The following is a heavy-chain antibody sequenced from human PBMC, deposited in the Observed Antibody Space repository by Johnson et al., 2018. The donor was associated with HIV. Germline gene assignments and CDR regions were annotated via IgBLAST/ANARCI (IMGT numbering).Heavy chain of an antibody. Sequence: QVQLVESGGGVVQPGGSLRLSCTPYGFTFSNYAIYWVRQAPGKGLEYVSSISSNGGRTYYANPVGADFTISKDNAKNSLYLKRNSRRAEDTAVYYCARERYTTGLYSGSYGAFDMWGQGTMVTVSS. CDR2: ISSNGGRT. J-gene: IGHJ3*02. V-gene: IGHV3-64*04. CDR1: GFTFSNYA. CDR3: ARERYTTGLYSGSYGAFDM. D-gene: IGHD1-26*01.